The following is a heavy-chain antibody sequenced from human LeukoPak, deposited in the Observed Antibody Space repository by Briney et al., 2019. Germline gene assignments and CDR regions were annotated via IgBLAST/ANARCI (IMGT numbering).Heavy chain of an antibody. V-gene: IGHV1-8*01. CDR1: GYTFTSYD. CDR2: MNPNSGNT. Sequence: ASVKVSCKASGYTFTSYDINWVRQATGQGLEWMGWMNPNSGNTGYAQKFQGRGTMTRNTSISTAYMELSSLRSEDTAVYYCARNLLDSSGWYFIYYFDYWGQGTLVTVSS. D-gene: IGHD6-19*01. CDR3: ARNLLDSSGWYFIYYFDY. J-gene: IGHJ4*02.